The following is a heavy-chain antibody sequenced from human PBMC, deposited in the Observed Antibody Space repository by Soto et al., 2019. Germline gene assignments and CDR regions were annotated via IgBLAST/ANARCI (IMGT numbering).Heavy chain of an antibody. CDR1: GFTFSSYG. Sequence: QVQLVESGGGVVQPGRSLRLSCAASGFTFSSYGMHWVRQAPGKGLEWVAVIWYDGSNKYYADSVKGRFTISRDNSKNTLYLQMNSLRAEDTAVYYCARDIAAAGTSYYYYGMDAWGQGTTVTVSS. CDR2: IWYDGSNK. J-gene: IGHJ6*02. D-gene: IGHD6-13*01. V-gene: IGHV3-33*01. CDR3: ARDIAAAGTSYYYYGMDA.